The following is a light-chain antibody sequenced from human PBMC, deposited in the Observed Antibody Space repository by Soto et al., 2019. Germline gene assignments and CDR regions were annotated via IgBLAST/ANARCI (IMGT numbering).Light chain of an antibody. Sequence: DIQMTQSPSSLSASVGDRVTITCRASQSISTYLNWYQQKPGKAPKLLIYAASNLQSGVPSRFSGGGSGTDFTLTISSLQPEDFAAYYCQQSYNTPRTFSQGTKVEI. V-gene: IGKV1-39*01. CDR2: AAS. CDR1: QSISTY. J-gene: IGKJ1*01. CDR3: QQSYNTPRT.